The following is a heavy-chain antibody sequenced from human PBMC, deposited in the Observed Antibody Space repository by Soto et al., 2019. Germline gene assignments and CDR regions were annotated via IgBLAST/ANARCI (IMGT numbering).Heavy chain of an antibody. J-gene: IGHJ6*02. CDR3: ARRGAAAGTDYYYDYYGMDV. CDR2: IYPGDSDT. Sequence: GESLKISCKGSGYSFTSYWIGWVRQMPGKGLEWMGIIYPGDSDTRYSPSFQGQVTISADKSISTAYLQWSSLKASDTAMYYCARRGAAAGTDYYYDYYGMDVWGQGTTVTVSS. D-gene: IGHD6-13*01. CDR1: GYSFTSYW. V-gene: IGHV5-51*01.